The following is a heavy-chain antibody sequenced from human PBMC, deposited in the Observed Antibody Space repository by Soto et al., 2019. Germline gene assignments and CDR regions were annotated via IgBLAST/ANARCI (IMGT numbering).Heavy chain of an antibody. CDR1: GGSISSYY. CDR2: IYYSGST. V-gene: IGHV4-59*01. Sequence: SETLSLTCTVSGGSISSYYWSWIRQPPGKGLEWIGYIYYSGSTNYNPSLNSRVTISVDTSKNQFSLKLSSVTAADTAVYYCARVGVGYYYDSSGYNWFDPWGQGTLVTVSS. CDR3: ARVGVGYYYDSSGYNWFDP. D-gene: IGHD3-22*01. J-gene: IGHJ5*02.